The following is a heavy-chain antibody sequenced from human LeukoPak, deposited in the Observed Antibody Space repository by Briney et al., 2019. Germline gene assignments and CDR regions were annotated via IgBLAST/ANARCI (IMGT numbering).Heavy chain of an antibody. Sequence: ASVKVSCKASGYTFTSYGISWVRQAPGQGLEWMGWISAYNGNTNYAQKLQGRVTMTTDTSTSTAYMELSSLRSEDTAVYYCARVPEQLVRPFGYYYYMDVWGKGTTVTVSS. D-gene: IGHD6-6*01. CDR2: ISAYNGNT. V-gene: IGHV1-18*01. CDR1: GYTFTSYG. J-gene: IGHJ6*03. CDR3: ARVPEQLVRPFGYYYYMDV.